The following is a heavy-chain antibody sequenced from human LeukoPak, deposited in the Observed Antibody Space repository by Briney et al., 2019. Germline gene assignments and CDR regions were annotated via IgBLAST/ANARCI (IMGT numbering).Heavy chain of an antibody. V-gene: IGHV3-30*18. CDR3: AKTPRGWAATLDY. Sequence: GRSLRLSCAASGFTFSSYGMHWVRQAPGKGLEWVAVISYDGSNKYYADSVNGRFTISRDNSKNTLYLQMNSLRAEDTAVYYCAKTPRGWAATLDYWGQGTLVTVSS. CDR2: ISYDGSNK. CDR1: GFTFSSYG. J-gene: IGHJ4*02. D-gene: IGHD1-26*01.